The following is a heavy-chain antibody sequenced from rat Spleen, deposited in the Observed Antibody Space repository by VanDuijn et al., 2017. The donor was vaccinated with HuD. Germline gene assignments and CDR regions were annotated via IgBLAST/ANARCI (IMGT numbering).Heavy chain of an antibody. J-gene: IGHJ2*01. D-gene: IGHD5-1*01. CDR1: GFTFNNYW. V-gene: IGHV5-31*01. CDR2: VTDSGGTT. Sequence: EVQLVETGGGLVQPGRSLKLSCVASGFTFNNYWMTWIRQAPGKGLEWVASVTDSGGTTYYPDSMKGRFTSSRDNAKSTLYLQMNSLRSEDTATYYCATTPGRPFAYWGQGVMVTVSS. CDR3: ATTPGRPFAY.